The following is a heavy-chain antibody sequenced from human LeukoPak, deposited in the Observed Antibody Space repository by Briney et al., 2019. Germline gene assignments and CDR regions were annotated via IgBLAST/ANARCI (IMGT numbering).Heavy chain of an antibody. V-gene: IGHV3-30*18. D-gene: IGHD6-19*01. CDR3: AKGGDQWLVWSNLDH. CDR1: RFTFSNPG. CDR2: ISYDGDKK. J-gene: IGHJ4*02. Sequence: GGSLRLSCEDSRFTFSNPGFHSVRQAPGKGLEWVAVISYDGDKKYYADSVEGRFTISRDNSRSTLYLQMISLRPDDTAVYYCAKGGDQWLVWSNLDHWGQGSLVIVSS.